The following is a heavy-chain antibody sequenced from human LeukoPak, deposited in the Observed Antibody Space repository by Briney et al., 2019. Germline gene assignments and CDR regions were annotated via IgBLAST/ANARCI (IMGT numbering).Heavy chain of an antibody. CDR1: GFSFSSYA. Sequence: PGGSLRLSCAASGFSFSSYAMHWVRQAPGKGLEWVAVISHDGSNKYYADSVKGRFTISRDNSKNTLYLQMNSLRAEDTAVYYCAKDELWFGEGGYFDYWGQGTLVTVSS. D-gene: IGHD3-10*01. V-gene: IGHV3-30-3*01. J-gene: IGHJ4*02. CDR2: ISHDGSNK. CDR3: AKDELWFGEGGYFDY.